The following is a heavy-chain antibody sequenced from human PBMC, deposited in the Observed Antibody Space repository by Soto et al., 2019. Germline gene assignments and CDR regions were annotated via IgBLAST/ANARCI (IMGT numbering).Heavy chain of an antibody. CDR3: ARDLSSGYDSYHFDY. Sequence: SETLSLTCSVSGYLISSGYYWGWVRQTPGKGLEWLGSIDYSGRTYKNPSLKSRVSASVDLSKNQFSLNLRSVTAADTAVYFCARDLSSGYDSYHFDYWGQGTLVTVSS. V-gene: IGHV4-38-2*02. D-gene: IGHD3-22*01. J-gene: IGHJ4*02. CDR1: GYLISSGYY. CDR2: IDYSGRT.